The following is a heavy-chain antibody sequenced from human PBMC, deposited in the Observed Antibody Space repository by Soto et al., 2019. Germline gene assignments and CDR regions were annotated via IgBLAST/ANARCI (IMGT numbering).Heavy chain of an antibody. CDR2: ISSSGTYI. CDR3: ARTAIVADTEVSDY. D-gene: IGHD6-19*01. V-gene: IGHV3-21*01. J-gene: IGHJ4*02. Sequence: GGSLRLSCTASGFTFSSYAMHWVRQAPGRGLEWVSSISSSGTYIYYPDSLRGRFTISRDNAKNSLYLQMNSLRVEDTAVYYCARTAIVADTEVSDYWGQGTLVTVSS. CDR1: GFTFSSYA.